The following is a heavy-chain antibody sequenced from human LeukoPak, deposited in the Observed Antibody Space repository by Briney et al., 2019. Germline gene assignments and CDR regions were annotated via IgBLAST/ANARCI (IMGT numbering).Heavy chain of an antibody. D-gene: IGHD5-18*01. J-gene: IGHJ4*02. CDR2: ISAYNGNT. CDR3: ARRRGYSYGPDFDY. V-gene: IGHV1-18*04. CDR1: GYTFTSYG. Sequence: GASVKVSCKASGYTFTSYGISWVRQAPGQGLEWMGWISAYNGNTNYAQKLQGRVTMTTDTSTSTAYVELRSLRSDDTAVYYCARRRGYSYGPDFDYWGQGTLVTVSS.